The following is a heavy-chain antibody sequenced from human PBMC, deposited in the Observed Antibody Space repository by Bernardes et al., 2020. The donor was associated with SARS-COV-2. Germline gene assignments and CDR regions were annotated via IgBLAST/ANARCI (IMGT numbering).Heavy chain of an antibody. Sequence: ENLSLSCSVYGGSFSGNYWSWIRQPPGKGLEWMGDINHSGSTNYNPSLKSRVTISVDTSKNQFSLKLSSVTAADTAVYYCARGLYGYKQPFDIWGQGTMVTVSA. V-gene: IGHV4-34*01. CDR1: GGSFSGNY. CDR2: INHSGST. J-gene: IGHJ3*02. CDR3: ARGLYGYKQPFDI. D-gene: IGHD5-12*01.